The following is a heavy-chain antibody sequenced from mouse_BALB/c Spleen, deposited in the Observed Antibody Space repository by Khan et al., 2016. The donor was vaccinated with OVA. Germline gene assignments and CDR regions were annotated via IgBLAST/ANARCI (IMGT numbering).Heavy chain of an antibody. CDR3: SRSGYGTFAY. V-gene: IGHV1S81*02. Sequence: QVQLQQSGAELVKPGASVRLSCKASGYTFTNYYLYWVKQRPGHGLEWIGDINPSNGGTNFNEKFKNKVTLTVDKSSSTAYMQLNSLTSEDSAVYYCSRSGYGTFAYWGQGTLVTVSA. CDR2: INPSNGGT. CDR1: GYTFTNYY. J-gene: IGHJ3*01. D-gene: IGHD2-1*01.